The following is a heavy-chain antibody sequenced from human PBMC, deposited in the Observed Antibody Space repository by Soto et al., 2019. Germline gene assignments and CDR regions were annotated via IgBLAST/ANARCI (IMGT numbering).Heavy chain of an antibody. V-gene: IGHV3-23*01. CDR2: ISGDAGRT. J-gene: IGHJ4*02. CDR3: VKDTVVVINGGDFDY. CDR1: GFTYVKYA. D-gene: IGHD3-22*01. Sequence: EVQLLESGGALVQPGGSLRLSCEASGFTYVKYAMNWVRQAPGKGLEWVSGISGDAGRTFYADSVKGRFTISRDNSKNTVYLQMNSLRVEDTAVYYCVKDTVVVINGGDFDYWGQGTLVTVSS.